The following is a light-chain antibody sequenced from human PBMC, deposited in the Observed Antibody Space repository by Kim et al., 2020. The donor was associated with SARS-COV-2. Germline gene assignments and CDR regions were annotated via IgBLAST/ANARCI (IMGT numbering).Light chain of an antibody. CDR2: GAS. V-gene: IGKV1-16*02. CDR3: QQYKSYPIT. J-gene: IGKJ5*01. Sequence: APVGDRVTITCRASQGISNYVAWFQQKPGKAPKSLIYGASTLQSGVPSKFSVSASGTDFTLTISSLQPEDFATYYCQQYKSYPITFGQGTRLEIK. CDR1: QGISNY.